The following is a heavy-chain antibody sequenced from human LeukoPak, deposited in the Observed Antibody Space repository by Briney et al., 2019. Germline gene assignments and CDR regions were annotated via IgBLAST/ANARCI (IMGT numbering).Heavy chain of an antibody. CDR2: INPNSGGT. Sequence: ASVRVSCKASGYTFTGYYMHWVRQAPGQGLEWMGWINPNSGGTNYAQKFQGRVTMTRDTSISTAYMELSRLRSDDTAVYYCARALYYDFWSGHYPNPYYFDYWGQGTLVTVSS. D-gene: IGHD3-3*01. CDR3: ARALYYDFWSGHYPNPYYFDY. CDR1: GYTFTGYY. V-gene: IGHV1-2*02. J-gene: IGHJ4*02.